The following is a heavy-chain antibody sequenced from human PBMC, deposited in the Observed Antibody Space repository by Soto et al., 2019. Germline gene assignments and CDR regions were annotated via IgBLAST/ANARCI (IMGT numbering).Heavy chain of an antibody. CDR3: SRRSVRGELYGMDV. CDR1: GGSISSGGYY. J-gene: IGHJ6*02. Sequence: SETLSLTCTVSGGSISSGGYYWSWIRQHPGKGLEWIGYIYYSGSTYYNPSLKSRVTISVDTSKNQFSLKLSSVTVADTAVYYFSRRSVRGELYGMDVWGQGTTVTVSS. V-gene: IGHV4-31*03. CDR2: IYYSGST. D-gene: IGHD3-10*01.